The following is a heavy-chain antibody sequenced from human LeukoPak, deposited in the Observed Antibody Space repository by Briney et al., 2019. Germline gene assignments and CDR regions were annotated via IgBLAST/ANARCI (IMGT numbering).Heavy chain of an antibody. Sequence: SSETLSLTCTVSGDSISTYYWSWIRQPPGKGLEWIGYIYYRVTSDYNPSLKSRVTMSVDMSTRQISLKLSSVTAADTAVYYCARGVMATILTPFDYWGQGTLVTVSS. CDR3: ARGVMATILTPFDY. CDR1: GDSISTYY. D-gene: IGHD5-24*01. J-gene: IGHJ4*02. CDR2: IYYRVTS. V-gene: IGHV4-59*01.